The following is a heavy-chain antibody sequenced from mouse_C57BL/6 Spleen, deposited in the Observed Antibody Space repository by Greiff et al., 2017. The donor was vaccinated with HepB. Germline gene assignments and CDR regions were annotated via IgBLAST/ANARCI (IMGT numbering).Heavy chain of an antibody. Sequence: VQLQQSGPGLVAPSQSLSITCTVSGFSLTSYGVHWVRQPPGKGLEWLVVIWSDGSTTYNSALKSRLSISKDNSKSQVFLKMNSLQTDDTAMYYCARHGDYYGSSPYYAMDYWGQGTSVTVSS. CDR1: GFSLTSYG. CDR2: IWSDGST. D-gene: IGHD1-1*01. V-gene: IGHV2-6-1*01. CDR3: ARHGDYYGSSPYYAMDY. J-gene: IGHJ4*01.